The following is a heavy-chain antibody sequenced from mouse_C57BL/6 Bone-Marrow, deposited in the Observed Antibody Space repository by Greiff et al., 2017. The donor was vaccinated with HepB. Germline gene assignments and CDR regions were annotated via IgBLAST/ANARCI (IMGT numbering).Heavy chain of an antibody. V-gene: IGHV5-6*01. Sequence: EVHLVDSGGDLVKPGGSLKLSCAASGFTFSSYGMSWVRQTPDKRLEWVATISSGGSYTYYPDSVKGRFTISRDNAKNTLYLQMSSLKSEDTAMYYCARQYYYGNFDYWGQGTTLTVSS. J-gene: IGHJ2*01. CDR2: ISSGGSYT. CDR3: ARQYYYGNFDY. D-gene: IGHD1-1*01. CDR1: GFTFSSYG.